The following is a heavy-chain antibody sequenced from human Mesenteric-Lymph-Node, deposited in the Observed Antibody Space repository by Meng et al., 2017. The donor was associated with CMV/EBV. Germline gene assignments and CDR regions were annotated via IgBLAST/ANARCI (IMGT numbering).Heavy chain of an antibody. V-gene: IGHV3-21*01. Sequence: GESLKISCAASGFIFSSYSMNWVRQAPGKGLEWVSVISSSSSYIYYADSVKGRFTISRDNAKNSLFLQMNSLRVEDTAVYYCARANYGMDVWGQGTTVTVSS. CDR3: ARANYGMDV. CDR1: GFIFSSYS. J-gene: IGHJ6*02. CDR2: ISSSSSYI.